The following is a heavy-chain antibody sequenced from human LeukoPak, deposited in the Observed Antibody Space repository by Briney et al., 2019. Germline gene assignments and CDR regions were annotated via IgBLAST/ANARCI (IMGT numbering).Heavy chain of an antibody. CDR3: ARSYPTGSHYSAYY. D-gene: IGHD1-26*01. Sequence: GGSLRLSCAASGFTFSSYAMSWVRQAPGKGLEWVANIKQDGSEKYYVDSVKGRFTISRDSSKNTLYLQMNGLRTEDTAVYFCARSYPTGSHYSAYYWGQGTLVTVSS. V-gene: IGHV3-7*03. CDR1: GFTFSSYA. CDR2: IKQDGSEK. J-gene: IGHJ4*02.